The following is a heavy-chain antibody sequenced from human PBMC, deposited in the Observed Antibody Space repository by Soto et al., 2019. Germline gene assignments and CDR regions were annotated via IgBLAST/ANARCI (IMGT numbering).Heavy chain of an antibody. CDR1: GFTFSNYA. V-gene: IGHV3-30*09. CDR2: ISYDGTDK. Sequence: QVQLVESGGGVVQPGRSLRLSCAASGFTFSNYAVHWVRQAPGKGLQWVAVISYDGTDKFYADSVKGRFAISRDNSRSTLYLQRNSLRAEDTAVYYCAREVDTAMIGDSWGQGTLVTVSS. CDR3: AREVDTAMIGDS. D-gene: IGHD5-18*01. J-gene: IGHJ4*02.